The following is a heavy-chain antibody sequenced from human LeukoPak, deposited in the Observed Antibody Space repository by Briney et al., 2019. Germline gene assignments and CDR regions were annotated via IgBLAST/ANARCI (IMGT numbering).Heavy chain of an antibody. V-gene: IGHV4-39*07. D-gene: IGHD1-20*01. J-gene: IGHJ4*02. Sequence: KPSETLSLTCTVSGGSISSSSYSWGWIRQPPGKGLEWIGSIYYSGSTYYNPSLKSRVTISVDTSKNQFSLKLSSVTAADTAVYYCARDNWKQYYFDYWGQGTLVTVSS. CDR1: GGSISSSSYS. CDR3: ARDNWKQYYFDY. CDR2: IYYSGST.